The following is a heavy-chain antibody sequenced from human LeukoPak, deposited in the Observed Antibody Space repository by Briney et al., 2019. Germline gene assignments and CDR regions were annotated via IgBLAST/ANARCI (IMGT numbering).Heavy chain of an antibody. D-gene: IGHD3-22*01. Sequence: GGSLRLSCAASGFTFSSYAMSWVRQAPGKGLEWVSAISGTGGSTSYADSLKGRFTISRDNSKNTLYLQMSSLTAEDTAVYYCAKECGRDYDDRAFDIWGQGTMVTVSS. V-gene: IGHV3-23*01. J-gene: IGHJ3*02. CDR2: ISGTGGST. CDR1: GFTFSSYA. CDR3: AKECGRDYDDRAFDI.